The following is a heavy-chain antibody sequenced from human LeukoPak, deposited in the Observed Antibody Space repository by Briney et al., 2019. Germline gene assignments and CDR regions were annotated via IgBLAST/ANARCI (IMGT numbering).Heavy chain of an antibody. J-gene: IGHJ4*02. CDR3: AREFRGGYYFDY. V-gene: IGHV4-34*01. CDR1: GGSFSGYY. Sequence: PSETLSLTCAVYGGSFSGYYWSWIRQPPGKGLEWIGEINHSGSTNYNPSLKSRVTISVDTSKNQFSLKLSSVTAADTAVYYCAREFRGGYYFDYWGQGTLVTVSS. CDR2: INHSGST. D-gene: IGHD1-14*01.